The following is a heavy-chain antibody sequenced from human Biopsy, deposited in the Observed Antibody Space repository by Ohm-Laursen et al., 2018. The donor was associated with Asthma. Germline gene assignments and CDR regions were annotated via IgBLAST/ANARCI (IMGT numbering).Heavy chain of an antibody. CDR2: LIPVLGTA. J-gene: IGHJ4*02. CDR3: ARSSHINWGGYFDY. Sequence: SVKVSCKASGDSLGSFLNYAISWVRQAPRQGLEWMGGLIPVLGTADYAPMFEGRVTITADESTSTAYMELSSLRSEDTAVYYCARSSHINWGGYFDYWGQGTLVTVSS. CDR1: GDSLGSFLNYA. D-gene: IGHD7-27*01. V-gene: IGHV1-69*13.